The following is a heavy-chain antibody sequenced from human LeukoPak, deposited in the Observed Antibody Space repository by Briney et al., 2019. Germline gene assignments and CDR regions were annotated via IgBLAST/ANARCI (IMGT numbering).Heavy chain of an antibody. CDR2: IYTSGST. CDR1: GGSISSYY. V-gene: IGHV4-4*07. CDR3: ARDLYCSSTSCLYYYYYMDV. D-gene: IGHD2-2*01. Sequence: SETLSLTCTVSGGSISSYYWSWIRQPAGKGLEWIGRIYTSGSTNYNPSLKSRVTISVDTSKNQFSLKLSSVTAADTAVYYCARDLYCSSTSCLYYYYYMDVWGKGTTVTISS. J-gene: IGHJ6*03.